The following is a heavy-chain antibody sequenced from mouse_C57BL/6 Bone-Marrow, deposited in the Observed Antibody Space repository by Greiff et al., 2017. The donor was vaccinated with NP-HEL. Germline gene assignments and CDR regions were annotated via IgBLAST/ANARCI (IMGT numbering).Heavy chain of an antibody. CDR1: GYTFTDYY. V-gene: IGHV1-26*01. J-gene: IGHJ2*01. CDR2: INPNNGGT. CDR3: ARSNTTVVATDY. D-gene: IGHD1-1*01. Sequence: VQLQQSGPELVKPGASVKISCKASGYTFTDYYMNWVKQSHGKSLEWIGDINPNNGGTSYNQKFKGKATLTVDKSSSTDYMELRSLTSEDSADYYCARSNTTVVATDYWGQGTTLTVSS.